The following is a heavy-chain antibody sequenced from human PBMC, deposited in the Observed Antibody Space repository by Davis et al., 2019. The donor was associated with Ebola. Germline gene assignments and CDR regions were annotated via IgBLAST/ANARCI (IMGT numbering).Heavy chain of an antibody. J-gene: IGHJ6*02. V-gene: IGHV5-51*01. CDR3: ARRGRLHYYYFMDV. CDR2: IYPGDSDT. CDR1: GYSFSSYW. D-gene: IGHD1-1*01. Sequence: GESLKISCKASGYSFSSYWLAWVRHTPGKGLEWMGIIYPGDSDTRYSPSFEGQVTISADTSITTAYLQWRSLKASDTAIYYCARRGRLHYYYFMDVWGQGTAVTVSS.